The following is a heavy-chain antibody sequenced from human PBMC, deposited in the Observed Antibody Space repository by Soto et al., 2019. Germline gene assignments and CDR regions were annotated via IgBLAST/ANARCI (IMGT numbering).Heavy chain of an antibody. D-gene: IGHD1-1*01. CDR2: IYATGTT. V-gene: IGHV4-4*07. CDR3: VRDGTKTLRDWFDP. J-gene: IGHJ5*02. CDR1: GASISGFY. Sequence: AETLSLTCTVSGASISGFYWSWSRKSAGKGLEWIGRIYATGTTDYNPSLKSRVMMSVDTSKKQFSLKLRSVTAADTAVYYCVRDGTKTLRDWFDPWGQGISVTVSS.